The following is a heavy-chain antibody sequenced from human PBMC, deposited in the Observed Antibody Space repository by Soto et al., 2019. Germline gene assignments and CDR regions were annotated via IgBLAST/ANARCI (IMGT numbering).Heavy chain of an antibody. J-gene: IGHJ6*02. CDR3: ARDLEVVTAIRNYYYYGMDV. CDR1: GYTFTSYA. Sequence: ASVKVSCQASGYTFTSYAMHWVRQAPGQRLEWMGWINAGNGNTKYSQKFQGRVTITRDTSASTAYMELSSLRSEDTAVYYCARDLEVVTAIRNYYYYGMDVWGQGTTVTVS. V-gene: IGHV1-3*01. D-gene: IGHD2-21*02. CDR2: INAGNGNT.